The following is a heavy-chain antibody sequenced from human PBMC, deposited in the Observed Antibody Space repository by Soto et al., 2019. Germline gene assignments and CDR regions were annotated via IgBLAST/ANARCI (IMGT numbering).Heavy chain of an antibody. Sequence: QVQLVQSGGGVVQPGRSLRLSCAASGFTFTSYAMHWVRQASGKGLEWVAVVSDNGVNKYYADSVKGRFTISRDNSKNPADLQINSLRAEDPAVYYGARGGLTGIHDCWGQGTLVTVFS. D-gene: IGHD7-27*01. CDR3: ARGGLTGIHDC. CDR1: GFTFTSYA. J-gene: IGHJ4*02. V-gene: IGHV3-30-3*01. CDR2: VSDNGVNK.